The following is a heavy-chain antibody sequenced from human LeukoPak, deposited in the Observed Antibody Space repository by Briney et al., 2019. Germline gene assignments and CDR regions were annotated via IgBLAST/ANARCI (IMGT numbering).Heavy chain of an antibody. J-gene: IGHJ3*02. CDR3: ARDPGSWAFDI. V-gene: IGHV4-59*11. Sequence: SETLSLTCTVSGGSISSHYWSWIRQPPGKGLEWIGYIYYSGSTNYNLSLKSRVTISVDTSKNQFSLKLSSVTAADTAVYYCARDPGSWAFDIWGQGTMVTVSS. D-gene: IGHD3-10*01. CDR1: GGSISSHY. CDR2: IYYSGST.